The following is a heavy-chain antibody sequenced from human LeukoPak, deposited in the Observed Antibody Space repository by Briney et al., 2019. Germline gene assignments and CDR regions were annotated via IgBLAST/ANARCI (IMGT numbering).Heavy chain of an antibody. CDR2: LHSDGTT. CDR1: GFAVRSCH. V-gene: IGHV3-66*01. D-gene: IGHD1-1*01. CDR3: AGRGKEATAYDH. J-gene: IGHJ4*02. Sequence: GGCLRLSYAVSGFAVRSCHTRWVRLAPGKGLEWVSLLHSDGTTYYAESVKGRFTISTDNSMNTLYLQMNSLRVEDTAVYYCAGRGKEATAYDHWGQGTLVTVSS.